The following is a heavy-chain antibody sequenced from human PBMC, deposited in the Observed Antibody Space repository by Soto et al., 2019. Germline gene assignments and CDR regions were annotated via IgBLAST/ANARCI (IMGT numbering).Heavy chain of an antibody. CDR1: GGSNNTGDYY. J-gene: IGHJ6*02. V-gene: IGHV4-30-4*01. CDR2: IYYSGTT. CDR3: ARGVDFEGFSPYGMEV. D-gene: IGHD3-3*01. Sequence: SETLALPGAVSGGSNNTGDYYWTWIRQPRGKGLEWIGYIYYSGTTYYNPSLKSRVSLSLDTSKNHFSLRLTSVTAADTAVYYCARGVDFEGFSPYGMEVWGQGTTVLVSS.